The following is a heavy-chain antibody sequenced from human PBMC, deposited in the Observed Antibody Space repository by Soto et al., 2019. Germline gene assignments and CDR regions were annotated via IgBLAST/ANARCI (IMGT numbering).Heavy chain of an antibody. CDR3: ARDRTMNSYYGMDV. Sequence: SSETLSLTCTVSGGSISSGRYYWSWIRQHPGKGLEWIGYIYYSGSTYYNPSLKSRVTISVDTSKNQFSLKLSSVTAADTAVYYCARDRTMNSYYGMDVWGHGTTVTFSS. J-gene: IGHJ6*02. D-gene: IGHD3-22*01. CDR1: GGSISSGRYY. CDR2: IYYSGST. V-gene: IGHV4-31*03.